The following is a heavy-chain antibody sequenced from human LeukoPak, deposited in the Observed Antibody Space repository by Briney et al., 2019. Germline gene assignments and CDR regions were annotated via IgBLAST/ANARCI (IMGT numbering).Heavy chain of an antibody. CDR2: IYSGGST. D-gene: IGHD2-2*01. CDR3: ARAACSTSCYGYFDY. J-gene: IGHJ4*02. Sequence: GGSLRLSCAASGFTFSSYGMHWVRQAPGKGLEWVSVIYSGGSTYYADSVKGRFTISRHNSKNTLYLQMNSLRAEDTAVYYCARAACSTSCYGYFDYWGQGTLVTVSS. V-gene: IGHV3-NL1*01. CDR1: GFTFSSYG.